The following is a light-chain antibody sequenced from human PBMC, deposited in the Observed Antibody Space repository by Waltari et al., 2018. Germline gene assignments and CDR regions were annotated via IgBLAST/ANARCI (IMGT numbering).Light chain of an antibody. Sequence: AIQLTQSPASLSASVGDRVTITCRASQGISSAVAWYQQKPGKAPKLLIYDASSLESGVPSRFSGSGSGTDFTLTINSLQPEDFATYYCQQFNSYPPFTFGPGTKVDIK. J-gene: IGKJ3*01. V-gene: IGKV1-13*02. CDR3: QQFNSYPPFT. CDR1: QGISSA. CDR2: DAS.